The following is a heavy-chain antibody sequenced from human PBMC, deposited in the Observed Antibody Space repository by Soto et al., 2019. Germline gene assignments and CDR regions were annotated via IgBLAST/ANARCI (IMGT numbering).Heavy chain of an antibody. CDR3: ARSRPYDRSGPHDF. Sequence: PSETLSLTFAVSGGSIRDEGYYWSWIRQHPGKGLEWIGYIYYSGIIRYNPSLVTQVRITRDTSKNQFSLKVTSLTVADTAIYYCARSRPYDRSGPHDFWGQGALVTVSS. V-gene: IGHV4-31*11. J-gene: IGHJ4*02. D-gene: IGHD3-22*01. CDR2: IYYSGII. CDR1: GGSIRDEGYY.